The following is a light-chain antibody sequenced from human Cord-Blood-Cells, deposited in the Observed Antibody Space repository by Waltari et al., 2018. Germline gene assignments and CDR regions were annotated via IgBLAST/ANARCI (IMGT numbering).Light chain of an antibody. J-gene: IGKJ3*01. CDR2: DAS. Sequence: AIQLTQSPSSLSASVGDRVTITCRASQGISSALAWYQQKPGKAPNLLIYDASSLESGVPSRFSGSGSGTDFTLTISSLQPEDFATYYCQQFNSYLPFTFGPGTKVDIK. CDR3: QQFNSYLPFT. V-gene: IGKV1-13*02. CDR1: QGISSA.